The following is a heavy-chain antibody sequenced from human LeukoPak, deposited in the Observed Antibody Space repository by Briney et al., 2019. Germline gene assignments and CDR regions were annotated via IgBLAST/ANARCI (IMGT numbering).Heavy chain of an antibody. D-gene: IGHD4/OR15-4a*01. V-gene: IGHV3-9*01. CDR2: ISWNSGSI. CDR3: AKDINTLDDYYFDY. J-gene: IGHJ4*02. CDR1: GFTFDDYA. Sequence: GGSLRLSCAASGFTFDDYAMHWVRQAPGKGLEWVSGISWNSGSIGYADSVKGRFTISRDNAKNSLYLQMNSLRAEDTALYYCAKDINTLDDYYFDYWGQGTLVTVSS.